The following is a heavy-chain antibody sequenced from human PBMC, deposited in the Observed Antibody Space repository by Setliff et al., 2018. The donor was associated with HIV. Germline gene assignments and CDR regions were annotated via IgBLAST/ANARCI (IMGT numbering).Heavy chain of an antibody. J-gene: IGHJ4*02. CDR1: GFTFSSYE. Sequence: PGGSLRLSCAASGFTFSSYEMNWVRQAPGKGLEWVSYISSSGSTIYYADSVKGRFTISRDNAKNSLYLQMNSLRAEDTAVYYCARDLSLFYYYDSSGGDYWGQGTLVTVLL. V-gene: IGHV3-48*03. D-gene: IGHD3-22*01. CDR3: ARDLSLFYYYDSSGGDY. CDR2: ISSSGSTI.